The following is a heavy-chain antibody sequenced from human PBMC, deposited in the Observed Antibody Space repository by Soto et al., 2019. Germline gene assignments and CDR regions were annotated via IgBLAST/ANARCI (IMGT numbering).Heavy chain of an antibody. CDR2: ISGSGGST. V-gene: IGHV3-23*01. D-gene: IGHD3-10*01. CDR3: AGVGSAYCSGSYFDY. J-gene: IGHJ4*02. Sequence: EVPLLESGGGLVQPGGSLSLSCAASVFTFSSYAMSWVRQAPGKRLEWVSAISGSGGSTYYADSVKGRFTISRDNSKNTLYRQMNSLRAEDTAVYYCAGVGSAYCSGSYFDYWGQGSLVTVSS. CDR1: VFTFSSYA.